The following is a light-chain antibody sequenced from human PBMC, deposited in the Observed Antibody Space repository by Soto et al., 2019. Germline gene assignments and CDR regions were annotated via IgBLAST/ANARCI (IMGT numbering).Light chain of an antibody. CDR1: QSITY. V-gene: IGKV1-39*01. J-gene: IGKJ1*01. Sequence: DIQMTQSPSSLSASVGDRVTITCRASQSITYFNWYQQKPGKAPKLLIYNTSNLQSRLPSRFSGSGSGTDFTLTISSLQPEDFATYYCQRRHGTFGEGTKVEIK. CDR2: NTS. CDR3: QRRHGT.